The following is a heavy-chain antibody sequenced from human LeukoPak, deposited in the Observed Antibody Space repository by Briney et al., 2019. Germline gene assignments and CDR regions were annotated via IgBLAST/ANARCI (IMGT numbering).Heavy chain of an antibody. D-gene: IGHD2-2*01. Sequence: GGSLRLSCAASGFTFSSYAMSWVRQAPGKGLEWVSGLHADSGMTYYADSVKGRFTISRDNSKNTLYFQMNSLRAEDTAVYYCVKDFLHGPHIEPVGSVGPFDYWGQGTLVTVSS. CDR3: VKDFLHGPHIEPVGSVGPFDY. V-gene: IGHV3-23*01. J-gene: IGHJ4*02. CDR1: GFTFSSYA. CDR2: LHADSGMT.